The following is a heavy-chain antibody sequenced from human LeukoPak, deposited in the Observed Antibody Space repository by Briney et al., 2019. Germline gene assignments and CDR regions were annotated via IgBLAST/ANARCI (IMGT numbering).Heavy chain of an antibody. D-gene: IGHD3-16*01. CDR1: GFTFSSYW. CDR3: ARGGGLDV. V-gene: IGHV3-7*03. CDR2: INHNGNVN. J-gene: IGHJ6*02. Sequence: GGSLRLSCAASGFTFSSYWMNWARQAPGRGLEWVASINHNGNVNYYVDSVKGRFTISRDNAKNALYLQMSNLRAEDTAVYFCARGGGLDVWGQGATVTVSS.